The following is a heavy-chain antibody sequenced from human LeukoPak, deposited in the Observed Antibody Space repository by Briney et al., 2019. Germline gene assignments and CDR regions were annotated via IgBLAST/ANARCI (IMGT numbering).Heavy chain of an antibody. J-gene: IGHJ1*01. Sequence: GGSLRLSCAASGFTFRSHDLSWVPQAPGKGLEWVSDISGSGGSKYYADSVKGRFTISRDNSKNTLYLQMNSLRAEDTAVYYCAKGSTGTTYFQHWGQGTLVTVSS. CDR2: ISGSGGSK. CDR3: AKGSTGTTYFQH. D-gene: IGHD1-1*01. V-gene: IGHV3-23*01. CDR1: GFTFRSHD.